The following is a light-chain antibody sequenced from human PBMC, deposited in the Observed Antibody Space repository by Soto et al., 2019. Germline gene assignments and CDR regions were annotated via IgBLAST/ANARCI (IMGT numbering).Light chain of an antibody. J-gene: IGKJ1*01. CDR1: QSISSW. CDR3: QKYNSYPWK. Sequence: DIQMTQAPSTLSASVGDRVTITCRASQSISSWLAWYQQKPGKAPKLLIYKASSLESGVPSRFSGSGSGTEFTLTISSLQPDDFATYYCQKYNSYPWKCGQGNKGGIK. V-gene: IGKV1-5*03. CDR2: KAS.